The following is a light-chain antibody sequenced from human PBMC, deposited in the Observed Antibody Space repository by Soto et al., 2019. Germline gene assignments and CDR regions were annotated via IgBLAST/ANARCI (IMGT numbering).Light chain of an antibody. V-gene: IGKV3-15*01. CDR2: GAS. CDR3: QQYNNWPPN. J-gene: IGKJ5*01. CDR1: QSVSSD. Sequence: EIVLTQSPATLSLSPGERATLSCRASQSVSSDLAWYQQKPGQAPRLLIYGASTRAIGIPARFSGSGSGTEFTLTISSLQSEDFAVYYCQQYNNWPPNFGQGTRLEIK.